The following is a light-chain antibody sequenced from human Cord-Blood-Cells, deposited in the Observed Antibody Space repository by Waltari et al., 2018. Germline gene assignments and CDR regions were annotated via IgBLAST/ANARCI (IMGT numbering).Light chain of an antibody. CDR1: QSIGRY. CDR2: AAA. J-gene: IGKJ1*01. Sequence: DIQLTPSPSSLSASVGDRVTITCRASQSIGRYLNWYQQKPGKAPKLLIYAAASLQSGVASRFSGSGSGTDFTLAVSSLQPEGFATYYCQQSYRTPWTVGQGTKVEIK. V-gene: IGKV1-39*01. CDR3: QQSYRTPWT.